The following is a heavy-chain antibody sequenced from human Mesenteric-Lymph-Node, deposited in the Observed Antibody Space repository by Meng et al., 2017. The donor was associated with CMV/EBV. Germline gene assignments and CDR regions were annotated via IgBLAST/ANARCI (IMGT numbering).Heavy chain of an antibody. Sequence: HVPLPQPVPGLVKSSPALSLHCTSSGDSISRHNAVWNWIRQAPSRGVEWLGSTYYRSESYNDYAVSVKSRISVDLDTSQNQLSLHLNFVTPEDTAVYYCAYFGDLPPLWWGQGPLVTVSS. D-gene: IGHD3-16*01. CDR1: GDSISRHNAV. V-gene: IGHV6-1*01. CDR3: AYFGDLPPLW. CDR2: TYYRSESYN. J-gene: IGHJ4*02.